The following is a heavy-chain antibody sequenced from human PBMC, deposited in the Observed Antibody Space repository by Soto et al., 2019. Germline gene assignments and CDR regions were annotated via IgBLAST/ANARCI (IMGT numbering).Heavy chain of an antibody. CDR1: GGSISSGGYY. J-gene: IGHJ3*02. V-gene: IGHV4-31*03. CDR3: ARALTLYCSSTSCYTGQQLVRNAFDI. Sequence: TVSGGSISSGGYYWSWIRQHPGKGLEWIGYIYYSGSTYYNPSLKSRVTISVDTSKNQFSLKLSSVTAADMAVYYCARALTLYCSSTSCYTGQQLVRNAFDIWGQGTMVTVSS. D-gene: IGHD2-2*02. CDR2: IYYSGST.